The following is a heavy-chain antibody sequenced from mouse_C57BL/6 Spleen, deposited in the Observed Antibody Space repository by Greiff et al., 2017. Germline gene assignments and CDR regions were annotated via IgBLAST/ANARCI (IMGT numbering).Heavy chain of an antibody. D-gene: IGHD1-1*01. CDR1: GYTFTSYW. CDR2: IDPSDSET. CDR3: ARGYGSSSYFDY. Sequence: QVQLQQPGAELVRPGSSVKLSCKASGYTFTSYWMHWVKQRPIQVLEWIGNIDPSDSETHYNQKFKDKATLTVDKSSSTAYMQLSSLTSEDSAVYYCARGYGSSSYFDYWGQGTTLTVSS. J-gene: IGHJ2*01. V-gene: IGHV1-52*01.